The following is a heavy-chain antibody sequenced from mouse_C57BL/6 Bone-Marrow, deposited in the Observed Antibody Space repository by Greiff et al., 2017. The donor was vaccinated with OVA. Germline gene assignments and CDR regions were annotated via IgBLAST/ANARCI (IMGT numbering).Heavy chain of an antibody. CDR1: GFTFRDYG. Sequence: EVMLVESGGGLVKPGGSLKLSCAASGFTFRDYGMHWVRPAPEKGLEWVAYISSGSSTIYYADTVKGRFTSSRDNAKNTLFLQMTSLRSEDTAMYYCAMGDYDGGGFDYWGQGTTLTVSS. CDR2: ISSGSSTI. J-gene: IGHJ2*01. V-gene: IGHV5-17*01. D-gene: IGHD2-4*01. CDR3: AMGDYDGGGFDY.